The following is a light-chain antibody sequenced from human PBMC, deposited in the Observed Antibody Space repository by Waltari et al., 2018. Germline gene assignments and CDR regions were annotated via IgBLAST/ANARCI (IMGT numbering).Light chain of an antibody. Sequence: EIVLTQSPVTLSLSPGDRATLSCRASQTVGTHLAWYQHKPGQAPRLLIYNASLRASGIPARVSGSGSGTDFTLTISHREPEDFAFYYCQHRDNWLFTFGPGTKVEVK. CDR1: QTVGTH. CDR2: NAS. V-gene: IGKV3-11*01. CDR3: QHRDNWLFT. J-gene: IGKJ3*01.